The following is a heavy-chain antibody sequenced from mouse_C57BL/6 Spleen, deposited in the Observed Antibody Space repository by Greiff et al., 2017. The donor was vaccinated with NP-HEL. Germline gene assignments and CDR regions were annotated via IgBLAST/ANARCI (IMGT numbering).Heavy chain of an antibody. CDR2: IYPGDGDT. CDR1: GYAFSNSG. J-gene: IGHJ3*01. Sequence: VQLVESGPELVKPGASVKISCKASGYAFSNSGMNWVKQRPGKGLEWIGRIYPGDGDTNYNGKFKGKATLTADKSSSTAYMELSSLTSEDSAVYFCARSGRGDNAWFAYWGQGTLVTVSA. V-gene: IGHV1-82*01. CDR3: ARSGRGDNAWFAY. D-gene: IGHD3-1*01.